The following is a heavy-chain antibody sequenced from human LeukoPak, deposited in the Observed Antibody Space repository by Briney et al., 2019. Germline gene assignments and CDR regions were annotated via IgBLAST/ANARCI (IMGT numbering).Heavy chain of an antibody. CDR3: ARGSEWELLSCDY. D-gene: IGHD1-26*01. Sequence: PGGSLRLSCVASGFTFSSYSMNWVRQAPGKGLEWVSSISSSSSYIYYADSVKGRFTISRDNAKNSLYLQMNSLRAEDTAVYYCARGSEWELLSCDYWGQGTLVTVSS. V-gene: IGHV3-21*06. CDR2: ISSSSSYI. J-gene: IGHJ4*02. CDR1: GFTFSSYS.